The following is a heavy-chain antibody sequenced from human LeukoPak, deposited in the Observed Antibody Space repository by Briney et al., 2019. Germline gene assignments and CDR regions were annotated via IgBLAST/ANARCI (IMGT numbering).Heavy chain of an antibody. D-gene: IGHD3-10*01. CDR2: IYYSGST. Sequence: PSETLSLTCTVSGGSISSYYWSWIRQPPGKGLEWIGYIYYSGSTNYNPSLKSRVTISVDTSKNQFSLKLSSVTAADTAVYYCARLFSRSAYSYYYYYMDVWGKGTTVTVSS. V-gene: IGHV4-59*08. J-gene: IGHJ6*03. CDR1: GGSISSYY. CDR3: ARLFSRSAYSYYYYYMDV.